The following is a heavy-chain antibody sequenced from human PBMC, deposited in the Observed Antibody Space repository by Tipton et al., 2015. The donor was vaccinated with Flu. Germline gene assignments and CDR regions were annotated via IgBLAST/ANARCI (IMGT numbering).Heavy chain of an antibody. J-gene: IGHJ4*02. V-gene: IGHV4-59*08. D-gene: IGHD3-10*01. CDR3: ARSYNSGAGSYYGY. Sequence: TLSLTCTVSSGSISSHYWSWIRQPPGKGLEWIGYTYFTGSTKYSSSLKSRVTISVDTSKNQFSLKLSSVTAADTAVYYCARSYNSGAGSYYGYWGQGTLVAVSS. CDR1: SGSISSHY. CDR2: TYFTGST.